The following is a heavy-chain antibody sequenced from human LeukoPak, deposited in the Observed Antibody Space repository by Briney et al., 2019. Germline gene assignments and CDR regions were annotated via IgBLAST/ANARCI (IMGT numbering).Heavy chain of an antibody. Sequence: ASVKASCKVSGYTLTELSMHWVRQAPGKGLEWMGGFDPEDGETIYAQKFQGRVTMTEDTSTDTAYMELSSLRSEDTAVYYCATALHWDYYYGMDVWGQGTTVTVSS. V-gene: IGHV1-24*01. CDR3: ATALHWDYYYGMDV. CDR1: GYTLTELS. J-gene: IGHJ6*02. CDR2: FDPEDGET. D-gene: IGHD7-27*01.